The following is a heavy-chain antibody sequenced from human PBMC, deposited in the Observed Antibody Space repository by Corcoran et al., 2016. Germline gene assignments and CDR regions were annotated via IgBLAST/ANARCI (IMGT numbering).Heavy chain of an antibody. D-gene: IGHD2-2*02. V-gene: IGHV3-33*01. J-gene: IGHJ6*02. CDR2: IWYDGSNK. CDR1: GFTFSSYG. CDR3: ARAHIVVVPAAIQGGEGMDV. Sequence: QVQLVESGGGVVQPGRSLRLSCAASGFTFSSYGMHWVRQAPGKGLEWVAVIWYDGSNKYYADSVKGRFTISRDNSKNTLYLQMNSLRAEDTAVYYCARAHIVVVPAAIQGGEGMDVWGQGTTVTVSS.